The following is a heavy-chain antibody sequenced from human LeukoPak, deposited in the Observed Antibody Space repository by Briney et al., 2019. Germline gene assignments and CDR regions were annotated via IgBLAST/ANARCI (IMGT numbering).Heavy chain of an antibody. CDR3: ARLVYDSRGYYFDY. D-gene: IGHD3-22*01. V-gene: IGHV4-39*01. CDR2: IYYSGST. CDR1: GGSISSSSYY. Sequence: SETLSLTCTVSGGSISSSSYYWGWIRQPPGRGLEWIGSIYYSGSTYYNSSLKSRVTISVDTSKNQFSLKLSSVTAADTAVYHCARLVYDSRGYYFDYWGQGTLVTVSS. J-gene: IGHJ4*02.